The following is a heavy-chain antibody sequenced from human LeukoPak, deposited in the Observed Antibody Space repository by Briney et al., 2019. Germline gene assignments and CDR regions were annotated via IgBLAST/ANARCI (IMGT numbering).Heavy chain of an antibody. V-gene: IGHV4-30-2*01. CDR1: GGSISSGGYS. CDR3: ARGGKPYGKPTRGVVSFDP. CDR2: IYHSGRT. J-gene: IGHJ5*02. Sequence: SETLSLTCAVSGGSISSGGYSWSWIRQPPGKGLEWIGYIYHSGRTYYNPSLKSRVTISVDRSKNQFSLKLSSVTAADTAVYYCARGGKPYGKPTRGVVSFDPWGQGTLVTVSS. D-gene: IGHD2-15*01.